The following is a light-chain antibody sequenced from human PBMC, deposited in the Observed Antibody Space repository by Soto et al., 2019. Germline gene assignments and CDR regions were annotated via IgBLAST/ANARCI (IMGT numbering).Light chain of an antibody. CDR1: QSISRS. CDR2: DAS. Sequence: DIQMPQSPSTLSASVGDRVTITCRASQSISRSLAWYQQKPGKAPNLLIYDASSLESGVPSRFSGSGFGTEFPLTISSLQPDDFATYYCQQYNSYLLTFGPGTTVDIK. CDR3: QQYNSYLLT. J-gene: IGKJ3*01. V-gene: IGKV1-5*01.